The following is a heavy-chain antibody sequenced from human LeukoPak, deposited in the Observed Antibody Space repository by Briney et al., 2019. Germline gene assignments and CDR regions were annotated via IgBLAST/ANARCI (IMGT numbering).Heavy chain of an antibody. CDR2: IYYSGST. CDR1: GGSISSYY. V-gene: IGHV4-59*12. Sequence: SETLSLTCTVSGGSISSYYWSWIRQPPGKGLEWIGYIYYSGSTNYNPSLKSRVTISVDTSKNQFSLKLSSVTAADTAVYYCARGPSRGYCYYGMDVWGQGTTVTVSS. CDR3: ARGPSRGYCYYGMDV. J-gene: IGHJ6*02. D-gene: IGHD5-24*01.